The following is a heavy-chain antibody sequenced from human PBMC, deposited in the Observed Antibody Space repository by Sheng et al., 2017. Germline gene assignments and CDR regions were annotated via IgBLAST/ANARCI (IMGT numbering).Heavy chain of an antibody. Sequence: QVQLVESGGGVVQPGTSLRLSCAASGFTFNNHPMHWVRQAPGKGLECVGVISYDGSETYYADSVKGRFSISRDSSENTVFLQLSSLRPDDTAVYYCARAQADGYNQIDFWGQGTLVTVSS. CDR2: ISYDGSET. J-gene: IGHJ4*02. CDR1: GFTFNNHP. V-gene: IGHV3-30*04. D-gene: IGHD5-12*01. CDR3: ARAQADGYNQIDF.